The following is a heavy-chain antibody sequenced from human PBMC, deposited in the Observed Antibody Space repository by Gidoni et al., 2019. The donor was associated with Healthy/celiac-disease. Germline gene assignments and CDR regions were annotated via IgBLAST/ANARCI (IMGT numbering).Heavy chain of an antibody. CDR3: ARDLFCRGMVRGVICGFDY. CDR2: IWSDGSNN. V-gene: IGHV3-33*01. D-gene: IGHD3-10*01. Sequence: QVQLAESGGGVVQPGRSLRLAGAARGFTVSRQGMHWVLQAPGKGLEWVAVIWSDGSNNYYADSVKGRFTISSDNSKNTLYLQMNSLSAEDTAVYYCARDLFCRGMVRGVICGFDYWGQGTLVTVSS. J-gene: IGHJ4*02. CDR1: GFTVSRQG.